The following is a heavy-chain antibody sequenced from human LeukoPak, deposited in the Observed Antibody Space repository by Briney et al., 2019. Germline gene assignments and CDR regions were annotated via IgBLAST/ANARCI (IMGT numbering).Heavy chain of an antibody. Sequence: SETLSLTCSVSNYSLKRGYYWGWIRQPPGKGLEWIGNIYHTGYSYSNPSLKSRVSLSVDTSKNQFSLKLSSVTAADTAVYYCARSLLRFGELLSPAFDYWGQGTLVTVSS. CDR2: IYHTGYS. CDR3: ARSLLRFGELLSPAFDY. V-gene: IGHV4-38-2*02. J-gene: IGHJ4*02. CDR1: NYSLKRGYY. D-gene: IGHD3-10*01.